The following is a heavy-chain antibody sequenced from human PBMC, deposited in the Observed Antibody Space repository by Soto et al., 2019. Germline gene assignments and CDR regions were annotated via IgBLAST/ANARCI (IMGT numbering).Heavy chain of an antibody. J-gene: IGHJ4*02. D-gene: IGHD4-17*01. CDR2: VYYRGRS. CDR3: VSQRTTVPTQAYFDY. V-gene: IGHV4-39*01. CDR1: GCSVTNSNYY. Sequence: XETLSLTCTVSGCSVTNSNYYWGWIRQSPGKGLEWIGSVYYRGRSYSKSSVKSRVTISVDTSKNRFSLSLNSVTASDTAVYFCVSQRTTVPTQAYFDYWGPGALVTVSS.